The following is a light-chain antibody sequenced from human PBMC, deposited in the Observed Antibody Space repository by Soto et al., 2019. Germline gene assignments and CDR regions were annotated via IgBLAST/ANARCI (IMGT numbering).Light chain of an antibody. CDR2: DAS. J-gene: IGKJ2*01. CDR1: QDISNY. Sequence: DIQMTQSPSSLSAFVGDRVTITCQASQDISNYLNWYQHKAGKAPKLLIYDASTLETGVSSRFRGSGTGTDFTLTISSLQPEDIATYYCQQYDNLVYTFGQGTKLEIK. CDR3: QQYDNLVYT. V-gene: IGKV1-33*01.